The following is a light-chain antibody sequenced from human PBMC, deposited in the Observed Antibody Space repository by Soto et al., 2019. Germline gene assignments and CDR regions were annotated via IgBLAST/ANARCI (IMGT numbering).Light chain of an antibody. CDR1: TSNIGSKT. CDR2: NNN. V-gene: IGLV1-44*01. CDR3: ATWDDSLPAV. Sequence: QSVLTQPPSASGTPGQRVTISCSGSTSNIGSKTVSWYQQLPGSAPRVLIYNNNERPSGVPDRFSGSKSGTSASLAISGLQSEDEADYHCATWDDSLPAVFGGGTKLTVL. J-gene: IGLJ2*01.